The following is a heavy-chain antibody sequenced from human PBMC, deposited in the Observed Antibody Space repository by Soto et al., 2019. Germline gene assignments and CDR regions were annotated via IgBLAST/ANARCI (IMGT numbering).Heavy chain of an antibody. J-gene: IGHJ4*02. CDR2: ISNNGNIK. D-gene: IGHD3-16*01. Sequence: QVQLVGSGGGVAQPGGSLRLSCAASGFTFSGYDMHWVRQTPGKGLEWVALISNNGNIKHYADSVKGRFTISRDNAWNTLYLRMNRLSHDETSIYYCARAVGAIMLLDYWGRGTLVTVSS. CDR3: ARAVGAIMLLDY. CDR1: GFTFSGYD. V-gene: IGHV3-30-3*01.